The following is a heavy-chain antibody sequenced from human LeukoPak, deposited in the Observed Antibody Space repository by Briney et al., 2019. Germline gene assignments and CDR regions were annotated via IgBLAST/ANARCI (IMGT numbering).Heavy chain of an antibody. Sequence: PGASLRLSCAASGFTFRNYAMSWVRQAPGKVLEWVSAIVGNGVSTYYADSVQGRFTISRDNSKNTLYLQMNSLRAEDTALYYCTKWGDYDGSTGYYDSDYWGQGTLVTVSS. J-gene: IGHJ4*02. D-gene: IGHD3-9*01. CDR3: TKWGDYDGSTGYYDSDY. CDR1: GFTFRNYA. V-gene: IGHV3-23*01. CDR2: IVGNGVST.